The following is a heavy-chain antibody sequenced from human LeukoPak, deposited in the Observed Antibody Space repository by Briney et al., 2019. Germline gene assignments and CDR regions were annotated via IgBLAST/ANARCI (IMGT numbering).Heavy chain of an antibody. CDR1: GGSFSGYY. CDR3: ARRSYYDFWSGYSDGSDY. CDR2: INHSGST. V-gene: IGHV4-34*01. D-gene: IGHD3-3*01. Sequence: PSETLSLTCAVYGGSFSGYYWSWIRQPPGKGLEWIGEINHSGSTNYNPSLKSRVTISVDTSKNQFSLKLSSVTAADTAVYYCARRSYYDFWSGYSDGSDYWGQGTLVTVSS. J-gene: IGHJ4*02.